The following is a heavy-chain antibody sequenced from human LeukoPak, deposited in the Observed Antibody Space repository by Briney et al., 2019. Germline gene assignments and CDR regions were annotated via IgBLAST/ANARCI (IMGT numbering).Heavy chain of an antibody. J-gene: IGHJ4*02. CDR3: ARDRSPAPGRSYGRGHFDY. V-gene: IGHV1-2*02. CDR2: INPNSGGT. Sequence: ASVKVSCKASGYTFTGYYMHWARQAPGQGLEWMGWINPNSGGTNYAQKFQGRVTMTRDTSISTAYMELSRLRSDDTAVYYCARDRSPAPGRSYGRGHFDYWGQETLVTVSS. CDR1: GYTFTGYY. D-gene: IGHD5-18*01.